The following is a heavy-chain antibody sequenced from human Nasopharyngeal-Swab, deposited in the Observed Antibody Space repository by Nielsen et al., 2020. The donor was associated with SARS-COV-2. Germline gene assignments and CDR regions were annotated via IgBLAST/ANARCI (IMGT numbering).Heavy chain of an antibody. Sequence: GESLKISCAASGFTFGTSVMSGGCQAPGKGLVWVSRINFDGSITGYADSVKGRFTISRDNAKNTVYLQMNSLRAEDTAVYYCARDFDKTEDWGQGTLVTVSS. D-gene: IGHD3-9*01. V-gene: IGHV3-74*01. J-gene: IGHJ4*02. CDR3: ARDFDKTED. CDR2: INFDGSIT. CDR1: GFTFGTSV.